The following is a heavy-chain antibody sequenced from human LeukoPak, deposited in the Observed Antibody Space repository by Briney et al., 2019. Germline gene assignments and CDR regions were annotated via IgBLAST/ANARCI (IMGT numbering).Heavy chain of an antibody. D-gene: IGHD3-22*01. J-gene: IGHJ4*02. Sequence: PSETLSLTCTVSGGSISSGDYYWSWIRQPPGRVLEWIGYIHYSGRTYYNPSLMSRVTMSVDTSKNQFSLKLSSVTAADTAVYYCARDSSGYDTLDYWGQGTLVTASS. CDR1: GGSISSGDYY. CDR3: ARDSSGYDTLDY. CDR2: IHYSGRT. V-gene: IGHV4-30-4*01.